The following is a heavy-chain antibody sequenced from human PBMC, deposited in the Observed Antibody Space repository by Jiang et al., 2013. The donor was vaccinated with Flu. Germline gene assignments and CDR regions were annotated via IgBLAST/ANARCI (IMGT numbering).Heavy chain of an antibody. CDR1: GGSISSYY. D-gene: IGHD3-22*01. Sequence: GSGLVKPSETLSLTCTVSGGSISSYYWSCIRQPAGKGLEWIGHIYPTGNTNYNPSLKSRVTMSVDTSKNHFSLNLSSVTAADTAIYYCARGTYYYDSSSYSSSYYFDYWGQGTLVTVSS. CDR3: ARGTYYYDSSSYSSSYYFDY. CDR2: IYPTGNT. V-gene: IGHV4-4*07. J-gene: IGHJ4*02.